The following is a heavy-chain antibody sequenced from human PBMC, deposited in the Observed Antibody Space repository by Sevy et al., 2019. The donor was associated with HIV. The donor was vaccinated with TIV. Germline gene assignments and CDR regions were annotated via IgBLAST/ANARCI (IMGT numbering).Heavy chain of an antibody. CDR2: IDQSGNV. CDR3: ARHGIFGVTYSFDY. D-gene: IGHD3-3*01. Sequence: SETLSLTCAVSGYSISRGYHWGWIRQPPGKGLEWIGSIDQSGNVYYTPSLRSRVTISVDTSKNQFSLYVRTVTATDTAVYYCARHGIFGVTYSFDYWGRGTLVTVSS. V-gene: IGHV4-38-2*01. CDR1: GYSISRGYH. J-gene: IGHJ4*01.